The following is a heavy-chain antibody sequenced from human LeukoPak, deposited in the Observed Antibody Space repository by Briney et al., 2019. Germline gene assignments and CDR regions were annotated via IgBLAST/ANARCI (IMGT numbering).Heavy chain of an antibody. D-gene: IGHD5-24*01. CDR1: GYTFTGYY. CDR3: ARDHRETVTNTFDY. CDR2: INPNRGGT. Sequence: GASLKVSCTASGYTFTGYYMRWVRQAPGQGLEWMGWINPNRGGTNYAQKFQGRVTMTRDTSISTAYMELSRLRSDDTAVYYCARDHRETVTNTFDYWGQGTLVTVSS. J-gene: IGHJ4*02. V-gene: IGHV1-2*02.